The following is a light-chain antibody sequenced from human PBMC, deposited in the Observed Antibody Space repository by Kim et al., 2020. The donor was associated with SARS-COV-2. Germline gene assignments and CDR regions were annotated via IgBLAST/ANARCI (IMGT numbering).Light chain of an antibody. V-gene: IGKV1-5*03. CDR3: HQYNSYPWT. J-gene: IGKJ1*01. CDR1: QSISTW. CDR2: KAS. Sequence: DIQMTQSPSTVSASVGDRVTITCRASQSISTWLAWYQQRPGKAPNLLVYKASSLKSGVPSRFSGSGSGTEFTLTISSLQPDDFATYYCHQYNSYPWTFGQETKVDIK.